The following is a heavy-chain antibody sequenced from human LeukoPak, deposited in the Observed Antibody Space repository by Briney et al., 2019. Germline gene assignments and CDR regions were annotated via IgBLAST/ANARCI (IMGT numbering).Heavy chain of an antibody. CDR1: GFTVSSSY. V-gene: IGHV3-53*01. Sequence: GGSLRLSCAVSGFTVSSSYMSWVRQAPGKGLEWVSVIYSDGSAYYADSVKGRFIISRDNSNNTLYLQMNSLTAEDTAVYYCARVYGDYGDGGHWGQGTLVTVSS. CDR3: ARVYGDYGDGGH. J-gene: IGHJ4*02. CDR2: IYSDGSA. D-gene: IGHD4-17*01.